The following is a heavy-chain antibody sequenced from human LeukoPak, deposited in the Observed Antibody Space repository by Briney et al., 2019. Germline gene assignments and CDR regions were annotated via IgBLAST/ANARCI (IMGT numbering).Heavy chain of an antibody. V-gene: IGHV4-34*01. CDR1: GGSFSGYY. Sequence: SETLSLTCAVYGGSFSGYYWSWIRQPPGRGLEWIGEIKHSESTNYKPSLKSRVTISVDKSKNQFSLKLSSVTAADTAVYYCARARPVKTRIVLVVYASFDYWGQGTLVTVSS. CDR2: IKHSEST. J-gene: IGHJ4*02. D-gene: IGHD2-8*02. CDR3: ARARPVKTRIVLVVYASFDY.